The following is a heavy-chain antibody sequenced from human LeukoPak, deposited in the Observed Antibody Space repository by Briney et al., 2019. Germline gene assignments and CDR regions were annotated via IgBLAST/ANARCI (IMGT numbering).Heavy chain of an antibody. CDR1: GFTFSSYA. CDR2: ISDSGST. CDR3: AKDRNIEYCSGTSCLGPFDY. J-gene: IGHJ4*02. D-gene: IGHD2-2*01. V-gene: IGHV3-23*01. Sequence: GGSLRLSCAASGFTFSSYAMNWVRQTPGKGLEWVPAISDSGSTYYGDSVKGRFTISRDNSKNTVYLQMDSLRAEDTAVYYCAKDRNIEYCSGTSCLGPFDYWGQGTLVTVSS.